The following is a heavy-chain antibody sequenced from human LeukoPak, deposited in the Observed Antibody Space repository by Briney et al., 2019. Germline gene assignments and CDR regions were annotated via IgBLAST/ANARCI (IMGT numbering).Heavy chain of an antibody. Sequence: GGSLRLSCAASGFTFSDYYMSWIRQAPGKGLEWVSYISSSGSTIYYADSVKGRFTISRDNAKNSLYLQMNSLRAEDTAVYYCARDGSEYQLLAGSNWFDPWGQGTLVTVSS. CDR2: ISSSGSTI. CDR3: ARDGSEYQLLAGSNWFDP. J-gene: IGHJ5*02. CDR1: GFTFSDYY. D-gene: IGHD2-2*01. V-gene: IGHV3-11*01.